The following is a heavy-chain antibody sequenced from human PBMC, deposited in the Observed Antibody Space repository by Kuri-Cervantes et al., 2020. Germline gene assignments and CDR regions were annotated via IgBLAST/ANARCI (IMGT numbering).Heavy chain of an antibody. Sequence: SQTLSLTCAVYGGSFSGYYWSWIRQPPGKGLEWIGKINHSGSSNYNPSLKSRVTISVDTSKNQFSLKLSSVTAADTAVYYCASTNYCSSTSCYLGYWGQGTLVTVSS. CDR3: ASTNYCSSTSCYLGY. CDR2: INHSGSS. CDR1: GGSFSGYY. D-gene: IGHD2-2*01. V-gene: IGHV4-34*01. J-gene: IGHJ4*02.